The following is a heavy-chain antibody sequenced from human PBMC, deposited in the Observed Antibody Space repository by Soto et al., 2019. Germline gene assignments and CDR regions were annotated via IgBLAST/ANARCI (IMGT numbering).Heavy chain of an antibody. V-gene: IGHV4-59*01. CDR3: ARGPSPVAGPR. CDR1: GRSISRYY. CDR2: IHYSGTT. J-gene: IGHJ4*02. D-gene: IGHD3-10*01. Sequence: SETLCLTCTLSGRSISRYYWSWIRQPPGKGLEWIGYIHYSGTTTYNPSLKTGVTMSVDTSKSQLSLRLSSVAAAEPAVYSCARGPSPVAGPRWGQGILVTVSS.